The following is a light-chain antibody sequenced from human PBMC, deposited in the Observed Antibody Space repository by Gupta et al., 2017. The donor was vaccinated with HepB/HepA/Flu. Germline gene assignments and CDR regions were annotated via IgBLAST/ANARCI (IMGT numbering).Light chain of an antibody. Sequence: SYELTQPPSVSVSPAQTASITCSGDKLGDKYACWYQQKPGQSPVLVMYQDSKRPSGIPERFSGSNAGNTATLTISGTQAMDEADYYCQAWDSSTAEVFGGGTKLTVL. CDR1: KLGDKY. J-gene: IGLJ2*01. V-gene: IGLV3-1*01. CDR3: QAWDSSTAEV. CDR2: QDS.